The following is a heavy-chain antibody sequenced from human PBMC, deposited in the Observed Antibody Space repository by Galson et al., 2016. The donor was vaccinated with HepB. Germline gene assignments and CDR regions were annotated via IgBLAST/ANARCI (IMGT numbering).Heavy chain of an antibody. CDR3: ARDSFTIFGVTPNWFDP. CDR1: GFTFSRYG. V-gene: IGHV3-33*01. CDR2: ILYDGSKK. J-gene: IGHJ5*02. D-gene: IGHD3-3*01. Sequence: SLRLSCAASGFTFSRYGMHWVRQAPGKGLEWVAVILYDGSKKYYADSVKGRFTISRDHSKNTLYLQMNSLKAEDTAVYSCARDSFTIFGVTPNWFDPWGQGTLVTVSS.